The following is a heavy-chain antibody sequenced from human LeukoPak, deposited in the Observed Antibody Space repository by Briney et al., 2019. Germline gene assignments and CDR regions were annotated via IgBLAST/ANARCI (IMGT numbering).Heavy chain of an antibody. CDR3: AKDALIYGSGSYYVDY. CDR2: ISGSGGST. CDR1: GFIFSSYA. J-gene: IGHJ4*02. V-gene: IGHV3-23*01. D-gene: IGHD3-10*01. Sequence: PGGSLRLSCAASGFIFSSYAMSWVRQAPGKGLEWVSAISGSGGSTYYADSVKGRFTISRDNSKNTLYLQMNSLRAEDTAVYYCAKDALIYGSGSYYVDYWGQGTLVTVSS.